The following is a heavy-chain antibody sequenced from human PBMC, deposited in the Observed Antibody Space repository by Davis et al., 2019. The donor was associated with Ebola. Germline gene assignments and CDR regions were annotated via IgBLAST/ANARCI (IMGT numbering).Heavy chain of an antibody. CDR3: AKAMTMWLGMDV. D-gene: IGHD6-19*01. J-gene: IGHJ6*02. CDR2: ISGSGGST. CDR1: GFTFRSYA. V-gene: IGHV3-23*01. Sequence: GESLKISCAASGFTFRSYAMSWVRQAPGKGLEWVSAISGSGGSTYYADSVKGRFTISRDNSKNTLYLQMTSLRAEDTAVYYCAKAMTMWLGMDVWGQGTTVTVSS.